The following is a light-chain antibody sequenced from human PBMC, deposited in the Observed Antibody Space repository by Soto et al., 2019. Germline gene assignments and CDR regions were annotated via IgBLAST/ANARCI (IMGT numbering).Light chain of an antibody. J-gene: IGLJ1*01. Sequence: QTVVTQPASVSGSPGQPITISCTGTSRDIGYYNFVSWYQQHPGRAPKLMIYAVSNRPSGVSNRFSGSKSANTASLTISGLQAEDEADYYCSSFTTISTHVFGTGTKLTVL. CDR2: AVS. CDR1: SRDIGYYNF. V-gene: IGLV2-14*01. CDR3: SSFTTISTHV.